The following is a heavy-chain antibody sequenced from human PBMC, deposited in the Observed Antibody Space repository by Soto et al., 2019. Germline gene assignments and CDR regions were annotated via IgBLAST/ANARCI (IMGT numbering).Heavy chain of an antibody. CDR2: ISSSSYI. V-gene: IGHV3-21*01. CDR3: ARDGLGGHYYFDY. D-gene: IGHD6-25*01. J-gene: IGHJ4*02. CDR1: GFTFSSYS. Sequence: GGSLRLSCAASGFTFSSYSMNWVRQAPGKGLEWVSSISSSSYIYYADSVKGRFTISRDNAKNSLYLQMNSLRAEDTAVYYCARDGLGGHYYFDYWGQGTLVTVSS.